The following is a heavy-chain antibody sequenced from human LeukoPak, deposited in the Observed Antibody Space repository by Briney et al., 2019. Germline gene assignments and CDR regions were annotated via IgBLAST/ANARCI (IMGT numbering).Heavy chain of an antibody. D-gene: IGHD1-26*01. CDR2: ICRDGSNK. Sequence: PGGSLRLSCAAAGFSFNEYAMHWVRQAPGKGLEWVAVICRDGSNKYYADSVKGRFTVSRDNPKNTLNLQMDSLRVEDTAVYYCARHGSGRKYFDPLDYWGQGTLVTVSS. CDR3: ARHGSGRKYFDPLDY. J-gene: IGHJ4*02. V-gene: IGHV3-33*08. CDR1: GFSFNEYA.